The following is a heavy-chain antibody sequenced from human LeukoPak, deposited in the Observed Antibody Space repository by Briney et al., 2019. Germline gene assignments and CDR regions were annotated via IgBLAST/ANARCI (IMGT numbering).Heavy chain of an antibody. V-gene: IGHV4-34*01. CDR2: INHSGST. CDR1: GGTFSGYY. J-gene: IGHJ5*02. Sequence: SETLSLTCAVYGGTFSGYYWSWIRQPPGKGLEWIGEINHSGSTNYNPSLKSRVTISVDTSKNQFSLKLSCVTAADTAVYYCARGYPITAHVSWFDPWGQGTLVTVSS. D-gene: IGHD1-20*01. CDR3: ARGYPITAHVSWFDP.